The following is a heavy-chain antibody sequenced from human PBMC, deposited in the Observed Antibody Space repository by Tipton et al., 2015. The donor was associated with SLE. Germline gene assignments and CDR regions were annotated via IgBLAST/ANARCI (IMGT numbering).Heavy chain of an antibody. V-gene: IGHV4-59*11. D-gene: IGHD1-26*01. CDR3: ARDDSGSYYHAFDI. J-gene: IGHJ3*02. CDR2: IYYSGST. CDR1: GGSISSHY. Sequence: TLSLTCTVSGGSISSHYWSWVRQPPGKGLAWIGYIYYSGSTNYNPPLKRRVTISVDTPKNQFSLKLSSVTAADTAVYYCARDDSGSYYHAFDILGQGTMVTVSS.